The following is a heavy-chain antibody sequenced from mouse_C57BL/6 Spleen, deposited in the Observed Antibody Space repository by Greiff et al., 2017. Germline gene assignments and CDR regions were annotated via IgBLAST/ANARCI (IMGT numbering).Heavy chain of an antibody. D-gene: IGHD1-1*01. CDR1: GYSFTGYF. J-gene: IGHJ1*03. V-gene: IGHV1-20*01. CDR2: INPYNGDT. Sequence: VQLQQSGPELVKPGDSVKISCKASGYSFTGYFMNWVMQSHGKSLEWIGRINPYNGDTFYNQKFKGKATLTVDKSSSTAHMALRSLTSADSAVYYCARGLYYGYWYFDVWGTGTTVTVSS. CDR3: ARGLYYGYWYFDV.